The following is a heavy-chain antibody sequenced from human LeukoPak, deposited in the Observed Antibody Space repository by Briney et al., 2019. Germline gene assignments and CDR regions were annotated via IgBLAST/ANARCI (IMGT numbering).Heavy chain of an antibody. CDR1: GFTFTIYW. CDR3: AREKRSGSYYDADY. Sequence: GGSLRLSRVASGFTFTIYWMSWVRQAPGKGLEWVANIKQDGSDKYYVDSVKGRFTISRDSSKNTLYLQMNSLRAEDTAVYYCAREKRSGSYYDADYWGQGTLVTVSS. V-gene: IGHV3-7*01. CDR2: IKQDGSDK. D-gene: IGHD1-26*01. J-gene: IGHJ4*02.